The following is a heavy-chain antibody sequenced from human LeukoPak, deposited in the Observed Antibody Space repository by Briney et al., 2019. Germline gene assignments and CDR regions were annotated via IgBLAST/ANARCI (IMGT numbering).Heavy chain of an antibody. CDR1: GYTFTGYY. V-gene: IGHV1-2*06. CDR3: ATERSTVTTYWFDP. Sequence: ASVKVSCKASGYTFTGYYMHWVRQAPGQGLEWMGRINPNSGGTNYAQKFQGRVTMTRDTSISTAYMELSRLRSDDTAVYYCATERSTVTTYWFDPWGQGTLVTVSS. CDR2: INPNSGGT. D-gene: IGHD4-11*01. J-gene: IGHJ5*02.